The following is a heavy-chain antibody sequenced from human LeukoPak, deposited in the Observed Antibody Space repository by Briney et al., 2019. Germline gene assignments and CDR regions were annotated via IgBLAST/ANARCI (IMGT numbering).Heavy chain of an antibody. CDR1: GFTFSSYS. CDR2: ISSSSSYI. CDR3: ARVSGIAAFFYGMDV. V-gene: IGHV3-21*01. J-gene: IGHJ6*02. D-gene: IGHD6-13*01. Sequence: GGSLRLSCAASGFTFSSYSMNWVRQAPGKGLEWVSTISSSSSYIHYADSVKGRFTISRDNAKNSLYLQMNSLRAEDTAVYYCARVSGIAAFFYGMDVWGQGTTVTVSS.